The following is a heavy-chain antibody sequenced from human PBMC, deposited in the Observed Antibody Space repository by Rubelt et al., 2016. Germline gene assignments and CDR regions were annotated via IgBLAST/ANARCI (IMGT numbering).Heavy chain of an antibody. CDR3: ARLATGTYYYYYMDV. V-gene: IGHV4-39*01. Sequence: GSTNYNPSLKSRVTISVDTSKNQFSLKLSSVTAADTAVYYCARLATGTYYYYYMDVWGKGTTVTVSS. J-gene: IGHJ6*03. D-gene: IGHD3-10*01. CDR2: GST.